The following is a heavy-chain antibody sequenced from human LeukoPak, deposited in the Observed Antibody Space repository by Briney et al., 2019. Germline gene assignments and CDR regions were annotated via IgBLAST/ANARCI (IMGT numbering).Heavy chain of an antibody. CDR1: GGSISSYY. Sequence: SETLSLTCTVSGGSISSYYWSWIRQPAGKGLEWIGRIYTSGSTNYNPSLKSRVTMSVDTSKNQFSLKLSSVTAADTAVYYCARSYYYDSSGYYESTYFDYWGQGTLVTVSS. CDR2: IYTSGST. D-gene: IGHD3-22*01. J-gene: IGHJ4*02. V-gene: IGHV4-4*07. CDR3: ARSYYYDSSGYYESTYFDY.